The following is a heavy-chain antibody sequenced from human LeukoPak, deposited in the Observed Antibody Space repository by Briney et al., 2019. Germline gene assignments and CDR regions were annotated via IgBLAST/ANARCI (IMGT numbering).Heavy chain of an antibody. CDR2: VGGNGCAT. J-gene: IGHJ4*02. D-gene: IGHD4-17*01. CDR1: GFRFDDFA. CDR3: VKDMGDYGDYVVHY. Sequence: GGSLRLSCAASGFRFDDFAMHWVRQAPGKGLEWVSLVGGNGCATYYADSVKGRFTISRDNSKNSLYLQMNSLRTDDTALYYCVKDMGDYGDYVVHYWGQGTLVSVSS. V-gene: IGHV3-43*02.